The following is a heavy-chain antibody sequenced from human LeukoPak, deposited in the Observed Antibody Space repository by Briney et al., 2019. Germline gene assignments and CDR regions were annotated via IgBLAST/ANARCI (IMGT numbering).Heavy chain of an antibody. J-gene: IGHJ6*04. V-gene: IGHV3-30*04. Sequence: GRSLRLSCAASGFTFSSYAMHWVRQAPGKGLEWVAVISYDGSNKYYADSVKGRFTIPRDNSKNTLYLQMNSLRAEDTAVYYCARERRVYCSSTSCPVGMDVWGKGTTLTVSS. CDR2: ISYDGSNK. CDR3: ARERRVYCSSTSCPVGMDV. CDR1: GFTFSSYA. D-gene: IGHD2-2*01.